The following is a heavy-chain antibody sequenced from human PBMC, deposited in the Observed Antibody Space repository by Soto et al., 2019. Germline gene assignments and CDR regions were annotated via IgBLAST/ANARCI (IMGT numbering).Heavy chain of an antibody. CDR2: INHSGSS. CDR3: ARGRRSGYCSSASCYMLDS. D-gene: IGHD2-2*03. J-gene: IGHJ4*02. CDR1: GGPFSSNY. Sequence: SETLSLTCAVYGGPFSSNYWNWIRQPPGKGLEWIGEINHSGSSKYNPSLMSRVTMSVDASKNQFSLKLSSVTAADAAVYYCARGRRSGYCSSASCYMLDSWGQGALVT. V-gene: IGHV4-34*01.